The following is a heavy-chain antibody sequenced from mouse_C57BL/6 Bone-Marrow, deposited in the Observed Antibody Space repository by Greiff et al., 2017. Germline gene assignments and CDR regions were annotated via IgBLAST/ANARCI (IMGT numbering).Heavy chain of an antibody. V-gene: IGHV5-6*02. CDR1: GFTFSSSG. CDR2: ISSGGSYT. CDR3: ARRGDGRDWYFDV. J-gene: IGHJ1*03. Sequence: EVMLVESGGDLVKPGGSLKLSCAASGFTFSSSGMSWVRQTPDKRLEWVATISSGGSYTYYPDSVKGRFTISRDNAKNTLYLQMSSLKSEDTAMYYCARRGDGRDWYFDVWGTGTTVTVSS.